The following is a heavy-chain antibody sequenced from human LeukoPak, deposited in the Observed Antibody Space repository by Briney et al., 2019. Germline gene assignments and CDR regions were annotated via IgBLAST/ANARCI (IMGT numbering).Heavy chain of an antibody. CDR2: IYYSGST. V-gene: IGHV4-39*01. Sequence: SETLSLTCTVSGGSISSSSYYWGWIRQPPGKGLEWIGSIYYSGSTYYNSSLKSRVTISVDTSKNQFSLKLSSVTAADTAVYYCARQVYDFWSGYSGHDWGQGTLVTVSS. CDR1: GGSISSSSYY. D-gene: IGHD3-3*01. CDR3: ARQVYDFWSGYSGHD. J-gene: IGHJ4*02.